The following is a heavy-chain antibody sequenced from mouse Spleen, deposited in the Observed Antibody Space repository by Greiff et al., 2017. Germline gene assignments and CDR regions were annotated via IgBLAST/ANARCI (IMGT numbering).Heavy chain of an antibody. CDR3: ARKYYGYDDYAMDY. J-gene: IGHJ4*01. Sequence: VKVVESGPGLVQPSQSLSITCTVSGFSLTSYGVHWVRQSPGKGLEWLGVIWSGGSTDYNAAFISRLSISKDNSKSQVFFKMNSLQADDTAIYYCARKYYGYDDYAMDYWGQGTSVTVSS. D-gene: IGHD2-2*01. CDR2: IWSGGST. V-gene: IGHV2-2*01. CDR1: GFSLTSYG.